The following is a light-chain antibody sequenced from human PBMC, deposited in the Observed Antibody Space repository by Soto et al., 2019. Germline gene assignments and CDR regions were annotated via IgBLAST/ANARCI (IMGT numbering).Light chain of an antibody. CDR3: QQYHNWPA. CDR1: QSVFSS. V-gene: IGKV3-15*01. Sequence: EIVMTQSPATLSVSPGERATLSCRASQSVFSSLAWYQQKPGQAPRLLIYGAATRATGIPGRFSGSGSGTAFTLTISSLQSEDFAVYYCQQYHNWPAFGQGTKVEIK. CDR2: GAA. J-gene: IGKJ1*01.